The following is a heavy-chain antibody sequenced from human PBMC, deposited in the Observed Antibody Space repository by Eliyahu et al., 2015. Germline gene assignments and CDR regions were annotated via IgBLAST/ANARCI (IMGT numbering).Heavy chain of an antibody. V-gene: IGHV4-34*01. D-gene: IGHD5-12*01. CDR2: INHSGST. CDR3: ARGFGNGIVATITHQTPFDY. Sequence: QVQLQQWGAGLLKPSETLSLTCAVXGXSFXXYYWXWXRQPPGKGLXWIGEINHSGSTNYTPSLKSRVTISVDTSKNQFSLKLSSVTAADTAVYYCARGFGNGIVATITHQTPFDYWGQGTLVTVSS. J-gene: IGHJ4*02. CDR1: GXSFXXYY.